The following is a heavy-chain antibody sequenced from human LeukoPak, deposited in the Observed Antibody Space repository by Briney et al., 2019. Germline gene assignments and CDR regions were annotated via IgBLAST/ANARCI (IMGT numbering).Heavy chain of an antibody. CDR1: GFTFSSYS. J-gene: IGHJ5*02. V-gene: IGHV3-21*01. Sequence: SGGSLRLSCAASGFTFSSYSMHWVRQAPGKGLEWVSSISDSSSYIYYADSVKGRFAISRDNAKNSLYLRMNSLRAEDTAMYHCASPALGQVTMKPWGQGTLVTVSS. CDR3: ASPALGQVTMKP. D-gene: IGHD3-22*01. CDR2: ISDSSSYI.